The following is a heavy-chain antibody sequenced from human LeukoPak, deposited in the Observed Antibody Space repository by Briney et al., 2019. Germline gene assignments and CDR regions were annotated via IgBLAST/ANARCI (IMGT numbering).Heavy chain of an antibody. J-gene: IGHJ4*02. D-gene: IGHD1-1*01. CDR3: TRGWTH. CDR2: INPDSGDT. CDR1: GYTFTTED. Sequence: ASAKVSCKASGYTFTTEDINWVRQATGQGLEWMGWINPDSGDTGYAQKFQGRVTISRSTSIRTAYMELSNLRSEDTAVYYCTRGWTHWGQGTLVTVSS. V-gene: IGHV1-8*03.